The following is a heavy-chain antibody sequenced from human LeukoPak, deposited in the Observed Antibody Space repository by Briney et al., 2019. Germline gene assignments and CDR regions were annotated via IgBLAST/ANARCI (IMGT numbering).Heavy chain of an antibody. J-gene: IGHJ5*02. Sequence: PGRSLTLSCAASGFTFSSFGMHWVVQAPGKGLEWVAVIWYDASNKYYADSVKGRFTISRDNSKNTLFLQMNSLRDDDTAVYYCVRGVGVSRFNYFDPWGQGTLVIVSS. D-gene: IGHD6-13*01. CDR1: GFTFSSFG. CDR2: IWYDASNK. V-gene: IGHV3-33*01. CDR3: VRGVGVSRFNYFDP.